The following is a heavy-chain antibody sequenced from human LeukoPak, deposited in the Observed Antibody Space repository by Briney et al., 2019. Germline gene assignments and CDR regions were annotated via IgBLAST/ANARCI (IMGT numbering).Heavy chain of an antibody. CDR1: GGSISSYY. D-gene: IGHD1-7*01. CDR2: IYTSGST. Sequence: PSETLSLTCTVSGGSISSYYWSWIRQPAGKGLEWIGRIYTSGSTNYNPSLTSRVTMSVDKSKNQFSLKLSSVTAADTAVYYCARARRDSVGELNYFDYWGQGTLLTVSS. V-gene: IGHV4-4*07. J-gene: IGHJ4*02. CDR3: ARARRDSVGELNYFDY.